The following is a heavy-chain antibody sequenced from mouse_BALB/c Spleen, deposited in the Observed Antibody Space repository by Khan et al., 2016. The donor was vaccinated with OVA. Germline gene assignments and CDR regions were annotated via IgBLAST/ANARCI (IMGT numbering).Heavy chain of an antibody. V-gene: IGHV1-4*01. CDR3: ARRTTEYALDY. Sequence: VQLQQSGAELARPGASVKMSCKASGYTFTSHTMHWIKQRPGQGLEWIGYINPRSGYNQKLNDKATSTADISSSTAYMQLSSLTSEASAVYYGARRTTEYALDYWGQGTSVTVSS. CDR2: INPRSG. CDR1: GYTFTSHT. J-gene: IGHJ4*01. D-gene: IGHD2-14*01.